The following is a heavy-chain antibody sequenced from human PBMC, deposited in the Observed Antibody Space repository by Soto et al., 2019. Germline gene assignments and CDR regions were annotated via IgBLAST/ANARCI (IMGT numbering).Heavy chain of an antibody. CDR1: TFTFTGYA. Sequence: PGGSLRLSCAASTFTFTGYAMSWVRQAPGKGLEWVSGISSSSDNTYYADSVKGRFTISRDNSKNTLYVQMNSMRAEDTAVYYCAKDLTYGATPGGALDIWGQGTKVTVSS. D-gene: IGHD1-26*01. V-gene: IGHV3-23*01. J-gene: IGHJ3*02. CDR3: AKDLTYGATPGGALDI. CDR2: ISSSSDNT.